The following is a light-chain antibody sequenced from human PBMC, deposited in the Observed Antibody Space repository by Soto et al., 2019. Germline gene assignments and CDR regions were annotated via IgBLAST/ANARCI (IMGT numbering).Light chain of an antibody. V-gene: IGKV3-20*01. CDR2: GAS. Sequence: EIVLTQSPGTLSLSPGERATLFCRASQSVSSNYLAWFQQRPGQPPRLLISGASSRATGIPDRFSGSGSGTDFTLTISRLEPADFAVYHCQQYGGAPWTFGQGTKVEIK. CDR3: QQYGGAPWT. J-gene: IGKJ1*01. CDR1: QSVSSNY.